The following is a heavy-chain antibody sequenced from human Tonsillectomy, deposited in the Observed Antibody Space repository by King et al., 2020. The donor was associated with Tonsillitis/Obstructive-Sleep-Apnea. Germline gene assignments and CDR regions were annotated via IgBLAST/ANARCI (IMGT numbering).Heavy chain of an antibody. J-gene: IGHJ4*02. D-gene: IGHD5-24*01. CDR1: GFTFSDYY. CDR3: ASHRGVAAPSMASYFDY. V-gene: IGHV3-11*06. CDR2: ISSSSGYK. Sequence: VQLVESGGGLVKPGGSLRLSCAASGFTFSDYYMSWIRQAPGKGLEGVSYISSSSGYKNYADSVKGRFTISRDNAKNSLYLQMDSLRAEDTAVYYCASHRGVAAPSMASYFDYWGQGTQVTVSS.